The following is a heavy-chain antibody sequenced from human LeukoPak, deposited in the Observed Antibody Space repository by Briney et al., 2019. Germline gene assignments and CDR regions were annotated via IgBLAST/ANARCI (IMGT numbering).Heavy chain of an antibody. CDR2: IYWDDDK. V-gene: IGHV2-5*02. D-gene: IGHD3-10*01. CDR1: GFSLSTSGVG. J-gene: IGHJ3*02. Sequence: SGPTLVKPTQPLTLTCTFSGFSLSTSGVGVGWIRQPPGKALEWLALIYWDDDKRYSPSLKSRLTITKDTSKSQVVLTMTNMDPVDTATYYCARIWFGELFGGAFDIWGQGTMVTVSS. CDR3: ARIWFGELFGGAFDI.